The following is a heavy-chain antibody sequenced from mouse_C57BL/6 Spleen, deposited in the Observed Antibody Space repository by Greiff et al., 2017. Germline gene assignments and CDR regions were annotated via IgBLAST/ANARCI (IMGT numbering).Heavy chain of an antibody. Sequence: EVKVVESGGGLVKPGGSLKLSCAASGFTFSSYAMSWVRQTPEKRLEWVATISDGGSYTYYPDNVKGRFTISRDNAKNTLYLQMSHLKSEDTAMYYCARDRITTVVEGYFDYWGQGTTLTVSS. CDR2: ISDGGSYT. CDR1: GFTFSSYA. J-gene: IGHJ2*01. CDR3: ARDRITTVVEGYFDY. D-gene: IGHD1-1*01. V-gene: IGHV5-4*01.